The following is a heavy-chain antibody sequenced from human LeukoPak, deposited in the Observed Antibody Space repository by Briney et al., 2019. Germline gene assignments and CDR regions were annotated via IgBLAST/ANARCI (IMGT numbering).Heavy chain of an antibody. CDR3: AKARAPFVAAAGFDY. V-gene: IGHV3-30-3*01. CDR2: ISYDGSNK. Sequence: GGSLRLSCAASGFTFSSYAMHWVRQAPGKGLEWVAVISYDGSNKYYADSVKGRFTISRDNSKNTLYLQMNSLRAEDTAVYYCAKARAPFVAAAGFDYWGQGTLVTVSS. J-gene: IGHJ4*02. CDR1: GFTFSSYA. D-gene: IGHD6-13*01.